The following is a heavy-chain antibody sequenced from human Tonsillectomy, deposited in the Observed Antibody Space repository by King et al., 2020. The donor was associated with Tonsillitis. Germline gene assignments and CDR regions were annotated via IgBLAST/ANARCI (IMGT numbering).Heavy chain of an antibody. D-gene: IGHD6-13*01. Sequence: QLVQSGAEVKKPGSSVKVSCKASGGTFSSYAISWVRQAPGQGLEWMGGIIPIFGTANYAQKFQGRVTITADESTSTAYMELSILGSEDTAVYYFARGGYSSMLFDYWGQGTLVTVSS. CDR3: ARGGYSSMLFDY. CDR2: IIPIFGTA. J-gene: IGHJ4*02. CDR1: GGTFSSYA. V-gene: IGHV1-69*12.